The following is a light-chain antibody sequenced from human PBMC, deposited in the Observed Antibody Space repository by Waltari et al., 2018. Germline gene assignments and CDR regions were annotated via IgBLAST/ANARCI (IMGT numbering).Light chain of an antibody. Sequence: DIQMTQSPSSLSASVGDRVPITCRASQGITNDLVWYQQKPGKAPKRLICAASSLQSGVPSRFSGSGSGTEFTLTISSLQPEDFATYYCLQHNSYPLTLGGGTKVEIK. CDR2: AAS. V-gene: IGKV1-17*01. J-gene: IGKJ4*01. CDR3: LQHNSYPLT. CDR1: QGITND.